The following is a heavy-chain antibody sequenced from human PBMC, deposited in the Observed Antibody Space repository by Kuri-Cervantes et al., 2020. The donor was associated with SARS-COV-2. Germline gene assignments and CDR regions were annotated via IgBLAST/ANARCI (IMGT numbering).Heavy chain of an antibody. Sequence: SVKVSCKASGFTFTSSAVQWVRQARGQRLEWIGWIVVGSGNTNYAQKFQERVTITRDMSTSTAYMELSSLRSEDTAVYYCARESYYYDSSGYYFHRAFDIWGQGTMVTVSS. J-gene: IGHJ3*02. D-gene: IGHD3-22*01. CDR1: GFTFTSSA. CDR3: ARESYYYDSSGYYFHRAFDI. V-gene: IGHV1-58*01. CDR2: IVVGSGNT.